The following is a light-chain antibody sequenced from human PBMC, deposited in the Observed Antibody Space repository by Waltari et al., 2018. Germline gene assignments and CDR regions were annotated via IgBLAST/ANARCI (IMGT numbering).Light chain of an antibody. V-gene: IGLV4-69*01. Sequence: QLVVTQSSSASASLGASVKLTCTLDSGHSNNILAWLQQQPEKGPRSLMKINSDGSPSKGDEIPDRFSGSSSGAERYLTISNLQSEDEGDYYCQTGGHGTWVFGGGTKLTVL. J-gene: IGLJ3*02. CDR2: INSDGSP. CDR1: SGHSNNI. CDR3: QTGGHGTWV.